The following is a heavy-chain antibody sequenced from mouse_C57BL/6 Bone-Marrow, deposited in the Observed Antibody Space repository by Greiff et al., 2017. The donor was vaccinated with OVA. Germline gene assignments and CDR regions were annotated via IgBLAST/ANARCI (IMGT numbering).Heavy chain of an antibody. CDR2: INPSTGGT. CDR1: GYSFTGYY. J-gene: IGHJ3*01. D-gene: IGHD4-1*01. Sequence: VQLQQSGPELVKPGASVKISCKASGYSFTGYYMNWVKQSPEKSLEWIGEINPSTGGTTYTQKFKATATLTVDKSSSTAYMQLKSLTSEASAVYYCARGGTSPFAYWGQGTLVTVSA. CDR3: ARGGTSPFAY. V-gene: IGHV1-42*01.